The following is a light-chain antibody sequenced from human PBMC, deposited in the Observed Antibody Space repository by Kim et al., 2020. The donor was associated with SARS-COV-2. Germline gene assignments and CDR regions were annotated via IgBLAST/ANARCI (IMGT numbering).Light chain of an antibody. CDR3: LQHNTYPCT. V-gene: IGKV1-17*01. CDR2: GAS. Sequence: ASVGDRVTITCRASQDISNYLGWYQQNPGRAPQVLSYGASILQTGVPPRFSGSGSGTEFNLTSSSLQPEDFATYFCLQHNTYPCTFGQGTRLEI. CDR1: QDISNY. J-gene: IGKJ5*01.